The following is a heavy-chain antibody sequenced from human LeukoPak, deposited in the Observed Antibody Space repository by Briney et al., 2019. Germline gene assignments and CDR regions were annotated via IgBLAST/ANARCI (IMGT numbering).Heavy chain of an antibody. J-gene: IGHJ3*02. CDR2: IYSAGST. V-gene: IGHV3-53*01. CDR1: GFTFSSYA. Sequence: GGSLRLSCAASGFTFSSYAMNWVRQAPGKGLEWVSFIYSAGSTHYSDSVKGRFTISIDNSKNTLYLQMNSLRAEDTAVYYCAREYGGNSGDPAFDIWGQGTMVTVSS. D-gene: IGHD4-23*01. CDR3: AREYGGNSGDPAFDI.